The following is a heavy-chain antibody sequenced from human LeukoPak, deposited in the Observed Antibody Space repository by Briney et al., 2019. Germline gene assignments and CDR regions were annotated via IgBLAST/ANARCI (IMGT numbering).Heavy chain of an antibody. CDR2: IYWTDDK. J-gene: IGHJ5*02. Sequence: SGPTLVKPTQTLTLTCTFSGFSLSTSGVGVGWIRRPPGKALEWLALIYWTDDKRYSPSPKSRLTITKDTSKNQVVLTMTNMDPVDTATYYCAHLVYYDFWSGYYSNWFDPWGQGTLVTVSS. CDR1: GFSLSTSGVG. CDR3: AHLVYYDFWSGYYSNWFDP. V-gene: IGHV2-5*01. D-gene: IGHD3-3*01.